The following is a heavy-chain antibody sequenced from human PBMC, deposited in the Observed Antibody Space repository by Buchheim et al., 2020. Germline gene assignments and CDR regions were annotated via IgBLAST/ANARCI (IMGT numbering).Heavy chain of an antibody. J-gene: IGHJ6*02. V-gene: IGHV1-2*04. CDR1: GYTFTGYY. CDR2: INPNSGGT. D-gene: IGHD3-3*01. CDR3: ERELLAGDVWSSQYGYYYYGMGV. Sequence: QVQLVQSGAEVKKPGASVKVSCKASGYTFTGYYMHWVRQAPGQGLEWMGWINPNSGGTNYAQKFQGWVTMTRDTSISTAYMEVSRLRSDDTSVYYCERELLAGDVWSSQYGYYYYGMGVWGQGTT.